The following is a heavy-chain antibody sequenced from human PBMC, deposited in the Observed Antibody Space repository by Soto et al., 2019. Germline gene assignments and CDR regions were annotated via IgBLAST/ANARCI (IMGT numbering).Heavy chain of an antibody. Sequence: PGGSLRLSCAGSGFTFNSYSMTWVRQAPGKGLEWVSLISWGGGSTYYADSVKGRFTISRDNSKNSLYLQMNSLRTEDTALHYYANALTAMAYYYYYGMDVWGQGTTVTVSS. CDR3: ANALTAMAYYYYYGMDV. CDR1: GFTFNSYS. V-gene: IGHV3-43*01. J-gene: IGHJ6*02. CDR2: ISWGGGST. D-gene: IGHD5-18*01.